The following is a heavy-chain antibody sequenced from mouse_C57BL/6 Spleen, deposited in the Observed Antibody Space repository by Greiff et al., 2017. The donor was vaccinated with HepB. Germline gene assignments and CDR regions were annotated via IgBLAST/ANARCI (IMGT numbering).Heavy chain of an antibody. CDR1: GYAFSSSW. J-gene: IGHJ2*03. D-gene: IGHD2-14*01. V-gene: IGHV1-82*01. CDR2: IYPGDGDT. Sequence: QVQLKQSGPELVKPGASVKISCKASGYAFSSSWMNWVKQRPGKGLEWIGRIYPGDGDTNYNGKFKGKATLTADKSSSTAYMQLSSLTSEDSAVYDCARRDDKNRGKEYWGEGTRVTGST. CDR3: ARRDDKNRGKEY.